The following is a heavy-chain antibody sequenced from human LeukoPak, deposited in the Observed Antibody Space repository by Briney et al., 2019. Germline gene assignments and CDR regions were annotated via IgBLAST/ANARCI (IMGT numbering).Heavy chain of an antibody. CDR2: IYHTGDT. CDR3: ARRNDPWSGPRNWFDP. V-gene: IGHV4-31*03. D-gene: IGHD3-3*01. J-gene: IGHJ5*02. Sequence: SETLSLTCTVSSGSFSSGGYYWSWIRQHPGKGLEWIGNIYHTGDTFYNPSLQSRFIISVDTSKNQFSLKVSSVTAADTAIYYCARRNDPWSGPRNWFDPWGQGSLVTVSS. CDR1: SGSFSSGGYY.